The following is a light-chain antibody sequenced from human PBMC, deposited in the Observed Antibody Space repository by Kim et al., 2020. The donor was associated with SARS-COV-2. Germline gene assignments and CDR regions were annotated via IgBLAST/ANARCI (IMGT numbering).Light chain of an antibody. V-gene: IGKV1-27*01. Sequence: ASVEDRVTITCRTSQSISKYLAMYQQKPEGVPMLLIYTASTLQSGVPSRFSGSGSGTHFTLTISTLQPEDVATYYCQKYNSAPRTFGQGTKMDIK. J-gene: IGKJ1*01. CDR1: QSISKY. CDR3: QKYNSAPRT. CDR2: TAS.